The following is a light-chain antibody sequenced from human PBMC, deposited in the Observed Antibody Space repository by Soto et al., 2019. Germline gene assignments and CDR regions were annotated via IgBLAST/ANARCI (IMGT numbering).Light chain of an antibody. CDR1: TSNIGSTT. Sequence: QSVLTQPPSASGAPGQRVTISCSGSTSNIGSTTLNWFQQLPGTAPTLLIYSTNHRPSGVLDRCSGSKSGTSGSLDITGLQSEDEADYYCAAWDDRLNGYVFGTGTKLTVL. CDR3: AAWDDRLNGYV. V-gene: IGLV1-44*01. J-gene: IGLJ1*01. CDR2: STN.